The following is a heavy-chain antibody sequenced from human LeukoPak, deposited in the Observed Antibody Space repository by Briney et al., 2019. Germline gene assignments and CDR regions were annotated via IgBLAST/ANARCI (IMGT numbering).Heavy chain of an antibody. CDR2: IYYSGST. D-gene: IGHD3-9*01. CDR1: GGSISSSSYY. CDR3: ARVYDILTGYQGNIDY. Sequence: PSETLSLTCTVSGGSISSSSYYWGWIRQPPGKGLEWIGSIYYSGSTYYNPSLKSRVTISVDTSKNQFSLKLSSVTAADTAVYYCARVYDILTGYQGNIDYWGQGTLVTVSS. V-gene: IGHV4-39*07. J-gene: IGHJ4*02.